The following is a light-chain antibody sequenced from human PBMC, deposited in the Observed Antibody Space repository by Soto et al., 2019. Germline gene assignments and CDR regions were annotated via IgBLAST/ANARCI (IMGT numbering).Light chain of an antibody. CDR2: EES. J-gene: IGKJ4*01. V-gene: IGKV1-9*01. CDR1: HAVPNN. Sequence: DIHLTQSPSFLSASLGDRVTITFRPIHAVPNNMAWYQQKPGKTPKLLIYEESTLHSGVPSRFSGRKSGTQFTLTIDSLQPEDFATYYCQQVKTYPRTFGGGTKVDIK. CDR3: QQVKTYPRT.